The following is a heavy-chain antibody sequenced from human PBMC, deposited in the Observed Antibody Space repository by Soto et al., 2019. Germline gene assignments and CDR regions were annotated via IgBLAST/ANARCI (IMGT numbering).Heavy chain of an antibody. J-gene: IGHJ4*02. Sequence: PWGSLRLSCAASGFTFSSYAMSWVRQAPGKGLEWVSGLSGSGTGTYYADSVRGRFTISRDNSKNTLYLQMNSLRAEDAALYFCAKDRSGSNDFWSGFYTMSNFDSWGQGTLVTVSS. CDR1: GFTFSSYA. CDR3: AKDRSGSNDFWSGFYTMSNFDS. D-gene: IGHD3-3*01. CDR2: LSGSGTGT. V-gene: IGHV3-23*01.